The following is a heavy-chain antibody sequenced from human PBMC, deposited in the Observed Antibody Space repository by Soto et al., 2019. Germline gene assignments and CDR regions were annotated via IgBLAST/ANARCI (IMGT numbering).Heavy chain of an antibody. V-gene: IGHV1-69*04. CDR1: GGTFSSYT. D-gene: IGHD1-26*01. CDR3: ARDLNSRSSEDDY. Sequence: GASVKVSCKASGGTFSSYTISWVRQAPGQGLEWMGRIIPILGIANYAQKFQGRVTITADKSTSTAYMELSSLRSEDTAVYYCARDLNSRSSEDDYWGQGTLVTVSS. J-gene: IGHJ4*02. CDR2: IIPILGIA.